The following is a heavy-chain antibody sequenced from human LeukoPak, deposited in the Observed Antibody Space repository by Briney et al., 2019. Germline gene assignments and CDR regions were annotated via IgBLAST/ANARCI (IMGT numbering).Heavy chain of an antibody. CDR1: GGSFSGYY. Sequence: PSETLSLTCAVYGGSFSGYYWSWIRQPPGKGLEWIGEINHSGSTNYNPSLKSRVTISVDTSKNQFSLKLSSVTAADTAVYYCASSAWALGKLFDYWGQGTLSPSPQ. V-gene: IGHV4-34*01. CDR3: ASSAWALGKLFDY. CDR2: INHSGST. J-gene: IGHJ4*02. D-gene: IGHD7-27*01.